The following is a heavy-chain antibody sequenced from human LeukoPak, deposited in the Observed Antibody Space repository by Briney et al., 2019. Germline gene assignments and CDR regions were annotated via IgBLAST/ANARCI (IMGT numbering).Heavy chain of an antibody. CDR3: ARHALVGIRPSWFDP. D-gene: IGHD1-26*01. CDR2: IYYSGGT. V-gene: IGHV4-39*01. J-gene: IGHJ5*02. CDR1: RGSISSTFYY. Sequence: SETLSLTCTVSRGSISSTFYYWGWIRQPPGKGLEWIGSIYYSGGTYYNPSHQSRVTISVETSKNQSSLKLTSVPAADTAVYYCARHALVGIRPSWFDPWAREPWSPSLQ.